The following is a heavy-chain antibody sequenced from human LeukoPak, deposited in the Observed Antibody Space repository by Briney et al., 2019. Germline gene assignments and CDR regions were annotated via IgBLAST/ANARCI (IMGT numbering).Heavy chain of an antibody. J-gene: IGHJ1*01. CDR3: ARVEGYYDSSGPAEYFQH. CDR2: IYPGDSDT. D-gene: IGHD3-22*01. CDR1: GYSFTSYW. Sequence: GESLKISCKGSGYSFTSYWIGWVRQMPGKGLEWMGIIYPGDSDTRYSPSFQGQVTISADKSISTAYLQWSSLKASDTAMYYCARVEGYYDSSGPAEYFQHWGQGTLVTVSS. V-gene: IGHV5-51*01.